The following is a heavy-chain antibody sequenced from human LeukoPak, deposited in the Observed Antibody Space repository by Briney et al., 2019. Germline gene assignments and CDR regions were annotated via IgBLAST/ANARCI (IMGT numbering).Heavy chain of an antibody. CDR1: GGSFSGYY. Sequence: SETLSLTCAVYGGSFSGYYWSWIRQPPRKGLEWIGEINHSGSTNYNPSLKSRVTISVDTSKNQFSLKLCSVTAADTAVYYCALRGGGIAARKTGGWFDPWGQGTLVTVSS. D-gene: IGHD6-6*01. J-gene: IGHJ5*02. CDR2: INHSGST. V-gene: IGHV4-34*01. CDR3: ALRGGGIAARKTGGWFDP.